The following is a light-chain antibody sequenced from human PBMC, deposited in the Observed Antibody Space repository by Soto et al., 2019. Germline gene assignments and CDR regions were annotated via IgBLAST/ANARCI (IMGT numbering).Light chain of an antibody. J-gene: IGKJ3*01. CDR1: QGIRTD. Sequence: DIQMTQSPSSLSASVGDRVIITCQSSQGIRTDLNWYQQKPGRGPKLLIYNSSFLDIGVPSRFSGSASGTHFTLTISSLQPEDFATYFCQQYDELPLTFGPGTKVDV. CDR3: QQYDELPLT. CDR2: NSS. V-gene: IGKV1-33*01.